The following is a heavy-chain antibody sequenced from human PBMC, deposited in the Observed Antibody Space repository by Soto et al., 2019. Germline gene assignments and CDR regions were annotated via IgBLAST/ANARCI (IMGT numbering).Heavy chain of an antibody. V-gene: IGHV1-69*13. CDR3: ARTLATRQYSRSSVYYYGMDV. CDR1: GGTFSSYA. J-gene: IGHJ6*02. D-gene: IGHD6-6*01. Sequence: SVKVSCKASGGTFSSYAISWVRQAPGPGLEWMGGIIPIFGTANYAQKFQGRVTITADESTSTAYMELSSLRSEDTAVYYCARTLATRQYSRSSVYYYGMDVWGQGTTVTVSS. CDR2: IIPIFGTA.